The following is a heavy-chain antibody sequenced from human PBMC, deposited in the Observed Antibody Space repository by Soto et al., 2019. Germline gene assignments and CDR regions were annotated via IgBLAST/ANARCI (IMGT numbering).Heavy chain of an antibody. V-gene: IGHV3-30*18. D-gene: IGHD4-4*01. CDR2: ISYDGSNK. J-gene: IGHJ4*02. CDR3: AKDSYRTYGYSDF. Sequence: PGGSLRLSCAASGFTFSIYGMHWVRQAPGKGLEWVAVISYDGSNKYYVDSVKGRFTISRDNSKNTLYLQMNSLRAEDTAVYYCAKDSYRTYGYSDFWGKGTLVTVSS. CDR1: GFTFSIYG.